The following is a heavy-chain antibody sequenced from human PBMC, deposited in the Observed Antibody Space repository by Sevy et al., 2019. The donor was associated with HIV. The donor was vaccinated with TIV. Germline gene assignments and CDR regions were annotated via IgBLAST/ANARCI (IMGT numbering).Heavy chain of an antibody. J-gene: IGHJ3*02. CDR3: ARPYSSASHGTFDI. Sequence: GESLKNSCAASGFTFSTYWMSWVRQAPGKGLEWVANINQDGSEKYYVDSVKGRFTISRDNAKNSLYLQMNSLRAEDTAVYYCARPYSSASHGTFDIWGQGTMVTVSS. CDR2: INQDGSEK. CDR1: GFTFSTYW. D-gene: IGHD6-19*01. V-gene: IGHV3-7*01.